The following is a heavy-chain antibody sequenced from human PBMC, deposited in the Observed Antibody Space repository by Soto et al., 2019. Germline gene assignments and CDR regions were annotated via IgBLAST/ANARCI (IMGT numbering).Heavy chain of an antibody. V-gene: IGHV1-18*01. CDR2: ISAYNGNT. Sequence: QVQLVQSGAEVKKPGASVKVSCKASGYTFTSYGISWVRQAPGQGLEWMGWISAYNGNTNYAQMLQGIVTMTTDTSTSTAYMELRSLRSDDTAVYYCARDQEITMVRGARLRYWGQGTLVTVSS. CDR3: ARDQEITMVRGARLRY. J-gene: IGHJ4*02. D-gene: IGHD3-10*01. CDR1: GYTFTSYG.